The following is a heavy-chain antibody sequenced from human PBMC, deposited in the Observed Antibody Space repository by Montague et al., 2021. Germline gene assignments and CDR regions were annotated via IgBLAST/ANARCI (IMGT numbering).Heavy chain of an antibody. CDR3: ARALAARWWFDP. V-gene: IGHV4-59*01. J-gene: IGHJ5*02. D-gene: IGHD6-6*01. CDR1: GGSIRSYY. Sequence: SETLSLICTISGGSIRSYYWNWIRQPPGKGLEWIGYIYYSGSTNYNPSLKSRVNISLDTSNYQFSLNLRSVTAADTAVYYCARALAARWWFDPWGQGTLVTVS. CDR2: IYYSGST.